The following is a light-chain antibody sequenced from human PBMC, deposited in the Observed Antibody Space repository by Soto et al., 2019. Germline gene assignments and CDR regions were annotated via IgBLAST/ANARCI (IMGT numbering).Light chain of an antibody. J-gene: IGKJ1*01. CDR1: QSVSSSY. V-gene: IGKV3-20*01. Sequence: EIVLTQAPSTLSLSPGDRATLSCRTGQSVSSSYLAWYQQKPGQAPRLLIYGASSRATGIPDRFSGSGSGTDFTLTISRLEPEDCAVYYCQQYGSSPTFGQGTKVDI. CDR2: GAS. CDR3: QQYGSSPT.